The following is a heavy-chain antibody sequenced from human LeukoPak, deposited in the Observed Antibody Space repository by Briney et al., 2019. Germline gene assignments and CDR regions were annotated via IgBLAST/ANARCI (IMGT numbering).Heavy chain of an antibody. CDR3: AKDTTYYYDSSGYRFDY. V-gene: IGHV3-9*01. Sequence: GRSLRLSCAASGFTFDDYAMHWVRQAPGKGLEWVSGISWNSGSIGYADSVKGRFTISRDNAKNSLYLQMNSLRAEDTALYYCAKDTTYYYDSSGYRFDYWGQGTLVTVSP. J-gene: IGHJ4*02. CDR1: GFTFDDYA. D-gene: IGHD3-22*01. CDR2: ISWNSGSI.